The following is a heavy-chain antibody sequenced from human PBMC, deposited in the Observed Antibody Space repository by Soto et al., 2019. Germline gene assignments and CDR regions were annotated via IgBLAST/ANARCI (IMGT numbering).Heavy chain of an antibody. D-gene: IGHD3-10*01. Sequence: PGGSLSLSCAASGFTFSSYEMNWVRQAPGKGLEWVSYISSSGSTYYADSVKGRFTISRDNSKNTLYLQMNSLRAEDTAVYYCERVEGAIIGYAFDIWGQGTMVTVSS. CDR1: GFTFSSYE. CDR2: ISSSGST. V-gene: IGHV3-48*03. CDR3: ERVEGAIIGYAFDI. J-gene: IGHJ3*02.